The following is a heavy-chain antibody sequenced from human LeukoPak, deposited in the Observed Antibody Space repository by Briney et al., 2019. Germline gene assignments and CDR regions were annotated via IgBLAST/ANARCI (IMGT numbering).Heavy chain of an antibody. CDR2: TYYRSKWHS. D-gene: IGHD3-22*01. Sequence: SQTLPLTCAISGDSVSSKTAAWNWIRQSPSRGLEWLGRTYYRSKWHSDYAVSVKSRLTINPDTTKNQFSLQLNSVTPDETAVYYCAREFYSDTSGYYQDWGQGSLVTVSS. J-gene: IGHJ4*02. CDR3: AREFYSDTSGYYQD. V-gene: IGHV6-1*01. CDR1: GDSVSSKTAA.